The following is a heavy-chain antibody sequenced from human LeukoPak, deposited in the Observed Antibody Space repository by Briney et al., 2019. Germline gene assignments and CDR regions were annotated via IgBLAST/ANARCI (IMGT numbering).Heavy chain of an antibody. Sequence: GGSLRLSCAASGFTFNNYAMHWVRQAPGKGLEWVAVISYDGNIKYYADSVKGRFTISRDSSKNTLYLQMSSLRTEDTAVYYCARGRIVGATSPSVYFDCWGQGTLVTVSS. V-gene: IGHV3-30-3*01. D-gene: IGHD1-26*01. CDR2: ISYDGNIK. J-gene: IGHJ4*02. CDR3: ARGRIVGATSPSVYFDC. CDR1: GFTFNNYA.